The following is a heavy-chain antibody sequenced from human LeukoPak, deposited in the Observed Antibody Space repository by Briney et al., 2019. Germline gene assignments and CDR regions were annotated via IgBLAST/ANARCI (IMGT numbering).Heavy chain of an antibody. CDR1: GGSISSGSYY. D-gene: IGHD4-17*01. CDR3: ARERPDFDYGDYDWYFDL. Sequence: PSQTLSLTCTVSGGSISSGSYYWIWIRQPAGKGLEWIGRIYPSGSTNYNPSLKSRVTISVDTSKNQFSLKLSSVTAADTAVYYCARERPDFDYGDYDWYFDLWGRGTLVTVSS. V-gene: IGHV4-61*02. CDR2: IYPSGST. J-gene: IGHJ2*01.